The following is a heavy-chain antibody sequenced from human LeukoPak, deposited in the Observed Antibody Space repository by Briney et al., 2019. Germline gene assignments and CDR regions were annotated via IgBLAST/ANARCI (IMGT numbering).Heavy chain of an antibody. J-gene: IGHJ4*02. Sequence: ASVKVSCKASGGTFSSYAISWVRQAPGQGLEWMGRIIPILGIANYAQKFQGRVTITADKSTSTAYMELSSLRSEDTAVYYCARVLIWDSYFDYWGQGTLVTVSS. CDR3: ARVLIWDSYFDY. V-gene: IGHV1-69*04. D-gene: IGHD1-26*01. CDR1: GGTFSSYA. CDR2: IIPILGIA.